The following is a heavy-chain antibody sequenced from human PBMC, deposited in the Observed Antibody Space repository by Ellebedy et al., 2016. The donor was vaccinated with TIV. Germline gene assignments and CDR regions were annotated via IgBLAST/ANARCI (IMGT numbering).Heavy chain of an antibody. Sequence: SETLSLTXTVYGCSFLGYFWSWIRQSPGKGLQWIGEINPSGGTNYIESLKSRLTMSIDTSKRQISLNLKSATAADTAVYYCARGRRFSASFHPMMSTFEVWGQGTTVIVSS. J-gene: IGHJ3*01. D-gene: IGHD3-10*01. CDR1: GCSFLGYF. V-gene: IGHV4-34*01. CDR2: INPSGGT. CDR3: ARGRRFSASFHPMMSTFEV.